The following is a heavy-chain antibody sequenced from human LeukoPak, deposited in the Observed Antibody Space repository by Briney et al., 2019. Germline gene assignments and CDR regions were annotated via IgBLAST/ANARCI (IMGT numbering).Heavy chain of an antibody. D-gene: IGHD4-23*01. V-gene: IGHV3-48*02. Sequence: GGSLRLSCAASEFAFSTYNMNWVRQAPGKGLEWVSYISTGSSTTYYADSAKGRFTISRDNVENSLYLQMNSLRDEDTAVYYCARVAAGYSVNYFDYWGQGTLVTVSS. CDR1: EFAFSTYN. CDR2: ISTGSSTT. CDR3: ARVAAGYSVNYFDY. J-gene: IGHJ4*02.